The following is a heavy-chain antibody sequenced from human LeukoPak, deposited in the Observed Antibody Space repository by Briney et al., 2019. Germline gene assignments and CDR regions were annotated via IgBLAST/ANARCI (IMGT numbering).Heavy chain of an antibody. V-gene: IGHV3-23*01. CDR1: GFTFTTYA. CDR3: AKTLHYGHYGKFDY. CDR2: ISNSGDST. D-gene: IGHD4-17*01. J-gene: IGHJ4*02. Sequence: GGSLRLSCAASGFTFTTYAMNWVRQAPGKGLEWVSTISNSGDSTYYADSVKGRFTISRDNSRNTLYLQMNSLRAEDTAVYYCAKTLHYGHYGKFDYWGQGTLVTVSS.